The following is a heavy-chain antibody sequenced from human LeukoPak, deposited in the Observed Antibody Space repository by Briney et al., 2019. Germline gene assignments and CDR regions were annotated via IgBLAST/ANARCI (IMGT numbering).Heavy chain of an antibody. Sequence: GGSLRLSCAASGFTFSSFEMNWVRQAPGKGLECVSYITSSGSTIYYADSVKGRFTISRDNAKKSLYLQMNSLRAEDMAVYYCARVVGNSFDYWGQGTLVTVSS. CDR2: ITSSGSTI. CDR3: ARVVGNSFDY. V-gene: IGHV3-48*03. D-gene: IGHD2-15*01. J-gene: IGHJ4*02. CDR1: GFTFSSFE.